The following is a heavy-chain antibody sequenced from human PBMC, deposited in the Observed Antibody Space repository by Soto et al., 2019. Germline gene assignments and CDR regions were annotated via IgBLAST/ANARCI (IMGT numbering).Heavy chain of an antibody. CDR1: GGSISTSNW. CDR3: ARDVSTSRHYDKDV. V-gene: IGHV4-4*02. D-gene: IGHD2-2*01. Sequence: QVQLQESGPGLVKPSGTLSLTCAVSGGSISTSNWWSWVRQPPGKGLEWIGDIFHSGSAHYKPSLKSRVTISVDKSKNQFSLKLSSVTAADTAVYYCARDVSTSRHYDKDVWGQGTTVTVSS. CDR2: IFHSGSA. J-gene: IGHJ6*02.